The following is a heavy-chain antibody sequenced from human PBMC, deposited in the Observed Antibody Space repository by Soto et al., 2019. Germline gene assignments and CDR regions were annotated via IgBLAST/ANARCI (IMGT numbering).Heavy chain of an antibody. Sequence: GESLKISCKGSGYSFTSYWIGWVRQMPGKGLEWMGIIYPGDSDTRYSPSFQVQVTISADNSISTAYLQWSSLKASDTAMYYCARLSLAVTAIEGDAFDIWGQGTMVTVSS. V-gene: IGHV5-51*01. J-gene: IGHJ3*02. CDR3: ARLSLAVTAIEGDAFDI. CDR1: GYSFTSYW. CDR2: IYPGDSDT. D-gene: IGHD2-21*02.